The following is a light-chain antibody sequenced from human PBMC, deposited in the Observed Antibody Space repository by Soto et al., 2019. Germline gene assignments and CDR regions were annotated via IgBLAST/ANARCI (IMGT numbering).Light chain of an antibody. CDR1: QSVSSSY. Sequence: EIVLTQSPGTLSLSPGERATLSCRASQSVSSSYLAWYQQKPGQAPRLLIYGASSRVTGIPDRFSGSGSGTDFTLTISRLEPEECAVYYCQQYGSSPLTFGGGTKVEIK. CDR2: GAS. V-gene: IGKV3-20*01. CDR3: QQYGSSPLT. J-gene: IGKJ4*01.